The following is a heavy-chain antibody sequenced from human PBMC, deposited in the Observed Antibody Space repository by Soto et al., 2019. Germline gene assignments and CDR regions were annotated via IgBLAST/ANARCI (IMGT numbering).Heavy chain of an antibody. CDR1: GGSFSGYY. J-gene: IGHJ3*02. D-gene: IGHD5-18*01. V-gene: IGHV4-34*01. Sequence: SETLSLTCAVYGGSFSGYYLSWIRQPPGKGLEWIGEINHSGSTNYNPSLKSRVTISVDTSKNQFSLKLSSMTAADTAVYYCARGVFSSGYSYGDAFDIWGQGTMVTVSS. CDR2: INHSGST. CDR3: ARGVFSSGYSYGDAFDI.